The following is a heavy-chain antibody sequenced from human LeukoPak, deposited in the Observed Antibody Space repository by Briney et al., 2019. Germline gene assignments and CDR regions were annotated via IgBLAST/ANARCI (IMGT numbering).Heavy chain of an antibody. V-gene: IGHV3-30*04. CDR1: GFTFSSYA. CDR2: ISYDGSNK. CDR3: ARSQIQLNPRDYYYYMDV. D-gene: IGHD5-18*01. J-gene: IGHJ6*03. Sequence: GRSLRLSCAASGFTFSSYAMHWVRQAPGKGLEWVAVISYDGSNKYYADSVKGRFTISRDNSKNTLYLQMNSLRAEDTAVYYCARSQIQLNPRDYYYYMDVWGKGTTVTVSS.